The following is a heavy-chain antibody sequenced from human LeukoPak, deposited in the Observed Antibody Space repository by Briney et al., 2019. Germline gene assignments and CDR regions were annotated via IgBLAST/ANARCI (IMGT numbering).Heavy chain of an antibody. CDR1: GGSFSGYY. CDR3: ARIEYSNSIGY. CDR2: INHSGST. D-gene: IGHD6-6*01. J-gene: IGHJ4*02. V-gene: IGHV4-34*01. Sequence: SETLSLTCAVYGGSFSGYYWSWIRQPPGKGLEWIGEINHSGSTNYNPSLKSRGTISVDTSKNQFSLKLSSVTAADTAVYYCARIEYSNSIGYWGQGTLVTVSS.